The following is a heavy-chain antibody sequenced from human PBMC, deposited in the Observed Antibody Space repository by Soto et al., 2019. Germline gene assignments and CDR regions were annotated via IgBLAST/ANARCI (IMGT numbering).Heavy chain of an antibody. J-gene: IGHJ3*02. Sequence: QVQLVQSGAEVKKPGASVKVACKASGYSFNSYYMHWVRQAPGQGPEWMGVINPSGASTSYAQKCQSRVTMTRDTSTSTVYMELSSLRSEDTALYYCASDYNAYQRQHVFDIWGQGTLVTVSS. CDR2: INPSGAST. D-gene: IGHD3-10*01. CDR3: ASDYNAYQRQHVFDI. CDR1: GYSFNSYY. V-gene: IGHV1-46*02.